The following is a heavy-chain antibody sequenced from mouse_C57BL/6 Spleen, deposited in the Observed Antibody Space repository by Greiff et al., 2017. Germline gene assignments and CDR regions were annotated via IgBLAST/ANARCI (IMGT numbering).Heavy chain of an antibody. V-gene: IGHV1-84*01. CDR3: ARTVDFDY. J-gene: IGHJ2*01. CDR1: GYTFTDYY. CDR2: LFPGSGNT. Sequence: VQLQQSGPELVKPGASVKISCKASGYTFTDYYINWVKQRPGQGLEWIGWLFPGSGNTKYNEKLKGKATLTADTSSTTAYLQRSSLTAEDSAVSSCARTVDFDYWGQGTTLTVSS.